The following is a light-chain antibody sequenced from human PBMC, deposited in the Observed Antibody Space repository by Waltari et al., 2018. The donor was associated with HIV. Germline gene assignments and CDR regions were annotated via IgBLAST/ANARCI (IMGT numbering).Light chain of an antibody. J-gene: IGLJ3*02. V-gene: IGLV3-25*03. Sequence: SFELTHPPSVSVSPGQTARITCSGDALPRKFAYWYQQKPGQAPVLIIYQDTERTAGIPERFSGSSSGTRVTLTVSGVQAEDEADYYCQSADSSGTWVFGGGTKLTVL. CDR3: QSADSSGTWV. CDR2: QDT. CDR1: ALPRKF.